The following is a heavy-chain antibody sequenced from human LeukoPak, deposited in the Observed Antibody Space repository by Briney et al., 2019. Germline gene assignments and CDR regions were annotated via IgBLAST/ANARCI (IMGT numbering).Heavy chain of an antibody. D-gene: IGHD3-10*01. CDR1: GGSISSYY. CDR3: AREELWFGELLSGGVSGWDV. Sequence: TSETLSLTCTVSGGSISSYYWSWIRQPAGKGLEWIGRIYTSGSTNYNPSLKSRVTMSVDTSKNQFSLKLSSVTAADTAVYYCAREELWFGELLSGGVSGWDVWGKGTTVTISS. CDR2: IYTSGST. J-gene: IGHJ6*04. V-gene: IGHV4-4*07.